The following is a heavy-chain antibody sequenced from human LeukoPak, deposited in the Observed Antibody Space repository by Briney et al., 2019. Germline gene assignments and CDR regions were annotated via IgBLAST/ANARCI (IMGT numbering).Heavy chain of an antibody. CDR3: ARRRVVERKYYYYGMDV. J-gene: IGHJ6*02. Sequence: ASVKVSCKASGYTFTGYYMHWVRQAPGQGLEWMGWINPNSGGTNYAQKFQGRVTMTRDTSISTAYVELSRLRSDDTAVYYCARRRVVERKYYYYGMDVWGQGTTVTVSS. V-gene: IGHV1-2*02. D-gene: IGHD2-2*01. CDR1: GYTFTGYY. CDR2: INPNSGGT.